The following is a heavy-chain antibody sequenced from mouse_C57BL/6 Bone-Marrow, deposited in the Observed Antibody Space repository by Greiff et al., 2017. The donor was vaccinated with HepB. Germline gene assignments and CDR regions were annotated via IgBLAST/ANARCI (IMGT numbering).Heavy chain of an antibody. D-gene: IGHD2-12*01. J-gene: IGHJ4*01. CDR1: GFNIKDYY. Sequence: EVQRVESGAELVKPGASVKLSCTASGFNIKDYYMHWVKQRTEQGLEWIGRIDPEDGETKYAPKFQGKATITADTSSNTAYLQLSSLTSEDTAVYYCARRYDGGSYCAMDYWGQGTSVTVSS. CDR2: IDPEDGET. V-gene: IGHV14-2*01. CDR3: ARRYDGGSYCAMDY.